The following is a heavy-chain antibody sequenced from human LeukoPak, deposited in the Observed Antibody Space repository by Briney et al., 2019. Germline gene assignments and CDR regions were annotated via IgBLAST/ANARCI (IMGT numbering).Heavy chain of an antibody. CDR2: IYIDGSST. J-gene: IGHJ4*02. Sequence: GGSLRLSCAASGFTFSSHWMHWVRQAPGKGLVWVSRIYIDGSSTSYADSVKGRFTISRDNAKNSLYLQMNSLRAEDTAVYYCARVGATGTADYWGQGTLVTVSS. D-gene: IGHD1-1*01. V-gene: IGHV3-74*01. CDR3: ARVGATGTADY. CDR1: GFTFSSHW.